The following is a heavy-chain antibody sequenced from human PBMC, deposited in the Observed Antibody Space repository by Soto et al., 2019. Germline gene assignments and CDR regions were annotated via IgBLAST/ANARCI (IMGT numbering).Heavy chain of an antibody. D-gene: IGHD5-12*01. V-gene: IGHV1-69*13. Sequence: ASVKVSCKASGGTFSSYAISWVRQAPGQGLEWMGGIIPIFGTANYAQKFQGRVTITADESTSTAYMELSSLRSEDTAVYYCARDAGGYSGYDPDYWGQGTLVTAPQ. CDR2: IIPIFGTA. CDR1: GGTFSSYA. J-gene: IGHJ4*02. CDR3: ARDAGGYSGYDPDY.